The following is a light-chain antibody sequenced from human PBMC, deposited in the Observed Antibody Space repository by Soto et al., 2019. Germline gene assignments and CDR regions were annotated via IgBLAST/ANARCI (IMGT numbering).Light chain of an antibody. CDR1: QSVLYSSNNQNC. Sequence: DIVMTQSPDSLAVSLGERATINCESSQSVLYSSNNQNCLAWYQQKPGQPPKLLIYWASTRESGVPDRLIRSGSVTDFTLTISSLQAEDVAVYYCQQYCATPWTFGQGTKVEIK. CDR3: QQYCATPWT. J-gene: IGKJ1*01. CDR2: WAS. V-gene: IGKV4-1*01.